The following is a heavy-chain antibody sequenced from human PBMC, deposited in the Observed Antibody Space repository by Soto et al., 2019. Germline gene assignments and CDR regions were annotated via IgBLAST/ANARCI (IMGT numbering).Heavy chain of an antibody. D-gene: IGHD4-17*01. Sequence: EVQVLESGGGLVQPGGSLRLSCAASGFTFSSYAMSWVRQAPGQGLEWVSAISGSGSNPYYADSVKGRFTISRDNSKNTLYLQMNRLRAEDTALYYCAQTASMTIRDGFDHLGHGTLVTVSS. J-gene: IGHJ4*01. CDR2: ISGSGSNP. CDR1: GFTFSSYA. CDR3: AQTASMTIRDGFDH. V-gene: IGHV3-23*01.